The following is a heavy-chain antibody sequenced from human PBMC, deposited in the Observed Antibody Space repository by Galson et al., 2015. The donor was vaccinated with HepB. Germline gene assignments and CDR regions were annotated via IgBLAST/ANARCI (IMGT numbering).Heavy chain of an antibody. CDR1: GGSFSGYY. CDR3: ARRHGYDHGHDT. CDR2: INHRGST. V-gene: IGHV4-34*01. J-gene: IGHJ6*02. D-gene: IGHD5-18*01. Sequence: ETLSLTCAVYGGSFSGYYWSWIRQPPGKGLEWIAEINHRGSTKYYPSLESRVTISVDASKSQVFLKMTSVTAADSAVYYCARRHGYDHGHDTWGQGTTVTVS.